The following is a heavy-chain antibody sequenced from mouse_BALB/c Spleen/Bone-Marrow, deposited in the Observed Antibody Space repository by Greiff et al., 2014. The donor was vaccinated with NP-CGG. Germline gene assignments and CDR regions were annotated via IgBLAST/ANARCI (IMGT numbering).Heavy chain of an antibody. CDR2: IYPGDGDT. CDR1: GYAFSTYW. Sequence: LVESGAELVRPGSSVKISCKASGYAFSTYWMNWVRQRPGQGLEWIGQIYPGDGDTNYNGKFKGKATLTADKSSSTAYMQLSSLTSEDSAIYFCARGLRAYWGQGTLVTVSA. V-gene: IGHV1-80*01. CDR3: ARGLRAY. J-gene: IGHJ3*01.